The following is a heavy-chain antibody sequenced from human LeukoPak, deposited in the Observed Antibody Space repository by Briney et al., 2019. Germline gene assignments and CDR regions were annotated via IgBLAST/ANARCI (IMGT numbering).Heavy chain of an antibody. V-gene: IGHV3-7*01. CDR2: IKQDGSER. J-gene: IGHJ4*02. Sequence: GRSLRLSCAASGFTSSSYALNWVRQAPGKGLEWVANIKQDGSERYYVDSVKGRFTISRDNAKNSLSLQMNSLRAEDTAVYYCARDPSGDYYFDYWGQGTLVTVSS. CDR3: ARDPSGDYYFDY. D-gene: IGHD5-12*01. CDR1: GFTSSSYA.